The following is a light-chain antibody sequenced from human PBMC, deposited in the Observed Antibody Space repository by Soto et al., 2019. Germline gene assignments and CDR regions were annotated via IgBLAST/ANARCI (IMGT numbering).Light chain of an antibody. CDR1: SSDVGAYNY. CDR2: DVS. J-gene: IGLJ1*01. CDR3: TSYTTSGNDV. V-gene: IGLV2-14*01. Sequence: QSVLTQPASVSGSPGQSIAISCTGTSSDVGAYNYVSWYQQHPGKAPKLMIFDVSNRPSGVSNRFSGSKSGNTASLTISGLQAEDEADYYCTSYTTSGNDVFGIGTKVTVL.